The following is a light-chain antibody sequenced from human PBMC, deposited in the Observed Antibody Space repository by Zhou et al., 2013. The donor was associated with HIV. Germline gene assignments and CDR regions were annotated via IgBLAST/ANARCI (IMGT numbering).Light chain of an antibody. J-gene: IGKJ4*01. Sequence: AIRITQSPSSLSASVGDRVTITCRASQGVGNSFAWYQQKPGKAPSLLIYGATILQTGVPSRFSGSGSGTDFTLTINCLHSEDFATYCQHYSSYPLSFGGGTKVQI. CDR1: QGVGNS. CDR3: QHYSSYPLS. V-gene: IGKV1-8*01. CDR2: GAT.